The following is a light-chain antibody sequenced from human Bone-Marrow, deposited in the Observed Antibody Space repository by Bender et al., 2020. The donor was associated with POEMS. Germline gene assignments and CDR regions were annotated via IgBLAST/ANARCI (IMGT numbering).Light chain of an antibody. CDR1: SSDVGSYNF. V-gene: IGLV2-14*02. J-gene: IGLJ2*01. Sequence: QSALTQPASVSGSPGQSITISCTGTSSDVGSYNFVSWYQQHPGKAPKLMIYEVSKRPSGVPDRFSGSKSGNTASLTVSGLQAEDEADYYCQARDTATAAVVFGGGTKLTVL. CDR3: QARDTATAAVV. CDR2: EVS.